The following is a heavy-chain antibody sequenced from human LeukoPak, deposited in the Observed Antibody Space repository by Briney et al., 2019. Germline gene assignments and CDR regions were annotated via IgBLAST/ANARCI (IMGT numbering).Heavy chain of an antibody. V-gene: IGHV3-9*01. CDR2: ISWNSGSI. D-gene: IGHD3-3*02. Sequence: GRSLRLSCAASGFTFDDYAVHWVRQAPGKGLEWVSGISWNSGSIGYADSVKGRFTISRDNAKNSLYLQMNSLRAEDTALYYCAKLAGPSDAFDIWGQGTMVTVSS. CDR3: AKLAGPSDAFDI. CDR1: GFTFDDYA. J-gene: IGHJ3*02.